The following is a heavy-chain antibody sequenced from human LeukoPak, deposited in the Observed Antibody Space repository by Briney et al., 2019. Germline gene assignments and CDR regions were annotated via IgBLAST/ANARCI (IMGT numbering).Heavy chain of an antibody. Sequence: GGSLRLSCAASGFTVSSNYMSWVRQAPGKGLEWVSVIYSGGSTYYADSMKGRFTISRDNSKNTLYLQMNSLRAEDTAVYYCARVGDSWYSWYFDYWGQGTLVTVSS. CDR2: IYSGGST. J-gene: IGHJ4*02. CDR3: ARVGDSWYSWYFDY. CDR1: GFTVSSNY. D-gene: IGHD6-13*01. V-gene: IGHV3-66*02.